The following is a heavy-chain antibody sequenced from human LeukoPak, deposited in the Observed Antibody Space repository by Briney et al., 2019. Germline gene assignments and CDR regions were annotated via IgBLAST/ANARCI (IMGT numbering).Heavy chain of an antibody. D-gene: IGHD1-14*01. V-gene: IGHV3-7*01. CDR1: GFTFSYYW. J-gene: IGHJ4*02. CDR3: ARDFRNAGDY. CDR2: MNQDGSDK. Sequence: GGSLRLSCPTAGFTFSYYWMNWVRQAPGKGLEWVANMNQDGSDKYYVDSVKGRFTISRDNAKNSVYLQMNSLRAEDTAVYFCARDFRNAGDYWGQGTLVTVSS.